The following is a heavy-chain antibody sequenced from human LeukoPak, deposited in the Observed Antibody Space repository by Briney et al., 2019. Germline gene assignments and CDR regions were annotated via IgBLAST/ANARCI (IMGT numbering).Heavy chain of an antibody. CDR2: SKNKANSYTT. CDR1: GFTFSDHY. V-gene: IGHV3-72*01. D-gene: IGHD1-14*01. Sequence: GGSLRLSCAASGFTFSDHYMDWVRQAPGKGLEWVGRSKNKANSYTTEYAASVRGRFTISRDDSKNSLYLQMNSLKTEDTAVYYCTTCKDRALGDYWGQGTLVTVSS. J-gene: IGHJ4*02. CDR3: TTCKDRALGDY.